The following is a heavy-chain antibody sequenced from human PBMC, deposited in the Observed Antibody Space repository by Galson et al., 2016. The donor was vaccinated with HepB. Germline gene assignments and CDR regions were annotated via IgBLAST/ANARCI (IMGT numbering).Heavy chain of an antibody. V-gene: IGHV3-48*02. J-gene: IGHJ3*02. Sequence: SLRLSCAASGFTFSRYSMNWARQAPGKGLEWVSHIRSRSSTIYYADSVRGRFTISRDNTKNSLYLQMNSLRDEDTAVYYCARDGSSQFSSNWYVAFDIWGQGTVVTVSS. CDR2: IRSRSSTI. CDR3: ARDGSSQFSSNWYVAFDI. CDR1: GFTFSRYS. D-gene: IGHD6-13*01.